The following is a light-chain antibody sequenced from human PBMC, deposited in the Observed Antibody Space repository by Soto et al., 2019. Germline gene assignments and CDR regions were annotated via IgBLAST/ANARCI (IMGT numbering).Light chain of an antibody. Sequence: DIQMTQSPSSLSASVGDRVTITCRASQSIASYLNWFQQKPGKAPKLLIYAASRLLSGVPSRFSGSYSGTDFPLTISSLPHEDFANYYCQQSYSTPYTFGQGTQLEIK. V-gene: IGKV1-39*01. CDR1: QSIASY. J-gene: IGKJ2*01. CDR3: QQSYSTPYT. CDR2: AAS.